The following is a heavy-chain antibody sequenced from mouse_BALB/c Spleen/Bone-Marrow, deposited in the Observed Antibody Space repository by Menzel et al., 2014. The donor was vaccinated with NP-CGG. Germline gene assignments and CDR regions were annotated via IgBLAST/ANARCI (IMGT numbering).Heavy chain of an antibody. V-gene: IGHV5-6-3*01. J-gene: IGHJ1*01. CDR2: INNNGGST. CDR1: GFTFSSYG. D-gene: IGHD2-12*01. Sequence: EVQLQQSGGGLVQPGGSLKLSCVASGFTFSSYGMSWVRQTPDKRLELVATINNNGGSTYYPDSVKGQFTISRDNAKNTLYLQMSSLKSEDTAMYYCARVYEWYFDVWGAGTTVTVSS. CDR3: ARVYEWYFDV.